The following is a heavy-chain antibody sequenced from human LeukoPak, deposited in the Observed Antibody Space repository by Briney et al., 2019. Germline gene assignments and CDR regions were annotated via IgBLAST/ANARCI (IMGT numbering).Heavy chain of an antibody. V-gene: IGHV4-59*08. CDR1: GGSISSYY. CDR3: ARHNPYCSGGSRYDGGDY. D-gene: IGHD2-15*01. Sequence: PSETLSLTCTVSGGSISSYYWSWIRQPPGKGLEWIGYIYYSGSTNYNPSLKSRVTISVDTSKNQFSLKLSSVTAADTAVYYCARHNPYCSGGSRYDGGDYWGQGTLVTVSS. CDR2: IYYSGST. J-gene: IGHJ4*02.